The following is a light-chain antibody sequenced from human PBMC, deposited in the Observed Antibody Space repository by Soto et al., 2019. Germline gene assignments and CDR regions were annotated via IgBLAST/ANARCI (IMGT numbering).Light chain of an antibody. CDR2: SIS. V-gene: IGKV3-20*01. J-gene: IGKJ1*01. CDR1: ETITGRS. Sequence: IVLTQSPGTLSLSPGERATLSCRTSETITGRSLAWYQQKPGQAPRVLITSISNRATGIPDRFSGSGSGADFTLTITRLEPEDFAVYYCQQFQNSRTFGQGTRVDI. CDR3: QQFQNSRT.